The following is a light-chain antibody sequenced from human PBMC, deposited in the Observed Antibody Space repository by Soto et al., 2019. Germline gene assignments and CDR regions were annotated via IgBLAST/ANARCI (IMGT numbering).Light chain of an antibody. V-gene: IGKV1-39*01. Sequence: DIQMTQSPSSLSASVGDRVTITCRASQSISSYLNWYQQKPGKAPKLLIYAASSLQSGVPSRFSGSGSGTDFTLTISSLQPEDFATYYCQQSYSLVTFGQRTKVEIK. CDR3: QQSYSLVT. J-gene: IGKJ1*01. CDR2: AAS. CDR1: QSISSY.